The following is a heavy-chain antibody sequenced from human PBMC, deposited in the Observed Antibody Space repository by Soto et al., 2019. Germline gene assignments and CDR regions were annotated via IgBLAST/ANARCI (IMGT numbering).Heavy chain of an antibody. J-gene: IGHJ6*04. CDR1: GFTFSSHL. CDR2: INQDGSEK. Sequence: GGSLRLSCAASGFTFSSHLMSWVRQAPGKGLESVANINQDGSEKYYVDSVKGRFTISRDNANNLLLLQMNSLRAEDTALYYCARNRANLDVWGKGTTVTVSS. V-gene: IGHV3-7*01. CDR3: ARNRANLDV.